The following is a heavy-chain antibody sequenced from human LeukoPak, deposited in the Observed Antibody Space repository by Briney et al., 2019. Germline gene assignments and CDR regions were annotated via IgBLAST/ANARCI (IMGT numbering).Heavy chain of an antibody. CDR3: AKGRGDSWFHPINY. CDR1: GFTYA. D-gene: IGHD6-13*01. J-gene: IGHJ4*02. CDR2: ISGSGGST. Sequence: GGSLRLSCAASGFTYAMTWVRQAPGKGLEWVSTISGSGGSTYYADSVKGQFTISRDNSKNTLYLQMNSLRAEDTATYYCAKGRGDSWFHPINYWGQGTLVTVSS. V-gene: IGHV3-23*01.